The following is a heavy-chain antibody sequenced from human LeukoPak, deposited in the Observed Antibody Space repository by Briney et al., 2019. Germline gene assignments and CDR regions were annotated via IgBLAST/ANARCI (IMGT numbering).Heavy chain of an antibody. D-gene: IGHD2-8*01. CDR1: GFTFSSSW. CDR2: IREDGSQK. CDR3: ARGPTNGQAFDY. Sequence: GGSLRLSCVASGFTFSSSWMTWVRQAPGKGLEWVASIREDGSQKTAVDSVRGRFAISRDNAKNSVYLQMDSLRAEDTAVYYCARGPTNGQAFDYWGQGTLVSVSS. J-gene: IGHJ4*02. V-gene: IGHV3-7*01.